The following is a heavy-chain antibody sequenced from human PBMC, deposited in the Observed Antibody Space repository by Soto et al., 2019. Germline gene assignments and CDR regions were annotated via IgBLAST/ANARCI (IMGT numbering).Heavy chain of an antibody. V-gene: IGHV3-7*03. CDR1: GLTFRNDW. CDR2: INQDGSER. J-gene: IGHJ4*02. D-gene: IGHD4-17*01. Sequence: GGSLRLSCAGSGLTFRNDWLSWVRQAPGKGLEWVANINQDGSERYYVDSVRGRFTTSRDNVENSLYLQLNSLRPEDTAVYYCAVYGYGVSAAAYWGQGTLVTVSS. CDR3: AVYGYGVSAAAY.